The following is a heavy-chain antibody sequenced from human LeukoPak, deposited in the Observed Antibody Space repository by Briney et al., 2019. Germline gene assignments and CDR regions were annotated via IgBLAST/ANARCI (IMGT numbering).Heavy chain of an antibody. CDR1: GFTFSSYA. CDR3: ARELYYDFWSGYYPHFDY. CDR2: ISYDGSNK. D-gene: IGHD3-3*01. J-gene: IGHJ4*02. Sequence: PGGSLRLSCAASGFTFSSYAMPWVRQAPGKGLEWVAVISYDGSNKYYADSVKGRFTISRDNSKNTLYLQMNSLRAEDTAVYYCARELYYDFWSGYYPHFDYWGQGTLVTVSS. V-gene: IGHV3-30-3*01.